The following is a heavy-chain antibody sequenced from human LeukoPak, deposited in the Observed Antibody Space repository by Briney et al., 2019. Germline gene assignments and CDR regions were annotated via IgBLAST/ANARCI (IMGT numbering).Heavy chain of an antibody. J-gene: IGHJ4*02. Sequence: ASVKVSCKASGYTFTSYGISWVRQAPGQGLEWMGWISAYNGNTKYAQKLQGRVTMTTDTSTSTAYMELRSLRSDDTAVHYCARGLAAAGRSPFDYWGQGTLVTVSS. V-gene: IGHV1-18*01. D-gene: IGHD6-13*01. CDR1: GYTFTSYG. CDR3: ARGLAAAGRSPFDY. CDR2: ISAYNGNT.